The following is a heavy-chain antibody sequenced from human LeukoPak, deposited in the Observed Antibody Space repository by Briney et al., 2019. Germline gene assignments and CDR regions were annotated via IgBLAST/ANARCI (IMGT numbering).Heavy chain of an antibody. V-gene: IGHV4-39*07. Sequence: PSETLSLTCTVSGGSISSGSYYWGWIRQPPGRGLEWIGSIYYSGSTYYNPSLKSRVTISVDKSKNQFSLKLSSVTAADTAVYYCAIDGDYVGFAYWGQGTLVTVSS. CDR2: IYYSGST. CDR1: GGSISSGSYY. J-gene: IGHJ4*02. D-gene: IGHD4-17*01. CDR3: AIDGDYVGFAY.